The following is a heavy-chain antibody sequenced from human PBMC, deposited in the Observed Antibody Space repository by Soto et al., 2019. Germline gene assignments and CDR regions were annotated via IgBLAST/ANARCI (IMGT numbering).Heavy chain of an antibody. CDR2: VNSDGDTT. J-gene: IGHJ6*02. V-gene: IGHV3-74*01. D-gene: IGHD3-16*01. CDR1: GFTFRNYW. Sequence: GGSLRLSCAASGFTFRNYWMHWVRQAPGKGLVWVSRVNSDGDTTYYADSVKGRFTISRDNAKNTLHLQMNSLGAGDTAVYYCASNYAYAEGYYFYGIDVWGQGTTVTVSS. CDR3: ASNYAYAEGYYFYGIDV.